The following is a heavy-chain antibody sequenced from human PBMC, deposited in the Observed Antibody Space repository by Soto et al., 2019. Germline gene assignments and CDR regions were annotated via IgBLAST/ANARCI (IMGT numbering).Heavy chain of an antibody. J-gene: IGHJ4*02. CDR3: AREPHGSLLIAAAVLDY. CDR2: ISYDGSNK. D-gene: IGHD6-13*01. Sequence: GGSLRLSCAASGFTFSSYAMHWVRQAPGKGLEWVAVISYDGSNKYYADSVKGRFTISRDNSKNTLYLQMNSLRAEDTAVYYCAREPHGSLLIAAAVLDYWGQGTLVTVSS. V-gene: IGHV3-30-3*01. CDR1: GFTFSSYA.